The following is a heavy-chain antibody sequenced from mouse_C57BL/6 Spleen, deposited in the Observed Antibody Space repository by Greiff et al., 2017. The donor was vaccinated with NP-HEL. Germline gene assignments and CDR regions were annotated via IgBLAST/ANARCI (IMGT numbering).Heavy chain of an antibody. J-gene: IGHJ2*01. D-gene: IGHD1-1*01. V-gene: IGHV1-26*01. Sequence: EVQLQQSGPELVKPGASVKISCKASGYTFTDYYMNWVKQSHGKSLEWIGDINPNNGGTSYNQKFKGKATLTVDKSSSTAYMELRSLTSEDSAVYYCARSHYYGSSFFDYWGQSTTLTVSS. CDR3: ARSHYYGSSFFDY. CDR2: INPNNGGT. CDR1: GYTFTDYY.